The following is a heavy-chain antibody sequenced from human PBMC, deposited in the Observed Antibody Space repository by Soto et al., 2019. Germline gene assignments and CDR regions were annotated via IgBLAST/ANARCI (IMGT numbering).Heavy chain of an antibody. V-gene: IGHV1-8*01. D-gene: IGHD3-10*01. Sequence: QVQLVQSGAELKKPGASVKVSCKASGYTFSNYDMNWVRQATGQGPEWIGWVNPNNGDTGYAQKFQGRVTLTTDISTTPAFMELTRLRSEDTAIYSCAKVSRKGSAIDFDYWGQGTLITVSS. CDR2: VNPNNGDT. J-gene: IGHJ4*02. CDR3: AKVSRKGSAIDFDY. CDR1: GYTFSNYD.